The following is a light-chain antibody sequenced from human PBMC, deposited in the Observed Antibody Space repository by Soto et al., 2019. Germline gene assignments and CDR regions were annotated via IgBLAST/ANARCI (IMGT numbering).Light chain of an antibody. V-gene: IGLV2-23*01. CDR3: RSFAGGSTYV. Sequence: QSVLTQPASVSGSPGQSITLSCTGTSSDVGSYNLVSWYQQHPGKAPKLMTSEGGKRPSGVSNRFSGSKSGNTASLTISGLQAEDEADYYCRSFAGGSTYVFGTGTKVTVL. CDR1: SSDVGSYNL. J-gene: IGLJ1*01. CDR2: EGG.